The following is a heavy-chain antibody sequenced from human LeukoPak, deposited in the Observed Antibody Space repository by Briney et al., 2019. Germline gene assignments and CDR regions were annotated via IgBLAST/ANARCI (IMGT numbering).Heavy chain of an antibody. D-gene: IGHD6-19*01. V-gene: IGHV3-23*01. CDR3: AKGGSSAWNSYDY. CDR1: GFTFSTYA. J-gene: IGHJ4*02. CDR2: ITGGGDA. Sequence: GGSLRLSCAASGFTFSTYAINWARQAPGKGLAWVSTITGGGDAYYADSVKGRFTISRDNSKNTLSLQMNSLRGEDTAIYYCAKGGSSAWNSYDYWGQGTLVTVSS.